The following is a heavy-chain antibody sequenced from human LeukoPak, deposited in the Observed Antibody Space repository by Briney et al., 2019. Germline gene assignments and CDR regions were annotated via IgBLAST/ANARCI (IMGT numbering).Heavy chain of an antibody. J-gene: IGHJ4*02. Sequence: QPGGSLRLSCVASGLRFRSYAMNWVRQAPGKGLEWVSGFDGNGPNTYYADSVKGRWTISRDNSRNTLYLEMNSLRPEDTAIYYCAKPRTTGLGWAQFDYWGQGSLVTVSS. CDR1: GLRFRSYA. V-gene: IGHV3-23*01. D-gene: IGHD2-8*02. CDR3: AKPRTTGLGWAQFDY. CDR2: FDGNGPNT.